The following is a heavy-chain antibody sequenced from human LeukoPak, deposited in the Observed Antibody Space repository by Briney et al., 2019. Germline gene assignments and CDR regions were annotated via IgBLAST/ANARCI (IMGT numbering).Heavy chain of an antibody. J-gene: IGHJ5*02. D-gene: IGHD3-3*01. Sequence: GGSLRLSCAASGFTFSSYSMNWVRQAPGKGLEWVSSISSSSSYIYYADSVKGRFTISRDNAKNSLYLQMSSLRAEDTAVYYCARDMGYDFWSGYPEAHWFDPWGQGTLVTVSS. CDR1: GFTFSSYS. V-gene: IGHV3-21*01. CDR2: ISSSSSYI. CDR3: ARDMGYDFWSGYPEAHWFDP.